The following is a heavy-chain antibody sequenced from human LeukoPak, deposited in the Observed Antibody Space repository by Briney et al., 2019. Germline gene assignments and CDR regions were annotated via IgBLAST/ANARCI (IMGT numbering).Heavy chain of an antibody. CDR1: GPTFTTYS. J-gene: IGHJ4*02. V-gene: IGHV3-48*02. CDR3: ARQDVGLDY. CDR2: ISLSSDTI. Sequence: GGSLRLSCEASGPTFTTYSMSWVSQAPGKGLEWVSSISLSSDTIYYADSVKGRFTISRDNAKNSLYLQMNSLRDEDTAVYYCARQDVGLDYWGQGTLVTVSS. D-gene: IGHD1-26*01.